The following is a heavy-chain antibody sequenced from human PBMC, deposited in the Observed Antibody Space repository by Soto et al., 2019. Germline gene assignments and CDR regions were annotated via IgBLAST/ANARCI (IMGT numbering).Heavy chain of an antibody. Sequence: SQTLLLTCAISGDSVSSNSAAWNWIRQSPSRGLEWLGRTYYRSKWYNDYAVSVKSRITINPDTSKNQFSLQLNSVTPEDTAVYYCARESDLAHPVGYCSGGSCYPPDYYYYMDVWGKGTTVTVSS. CDR3: ARESDLAHPVGYCSGGSCYPPDYYYYMDV. V-gene: IGHV6-1*01. J-gene: IGHJ6*03. CDR2: TYYRSKWYN. CDR1: GDSVSSNSAA. D-gene: IGHD2-15*01.